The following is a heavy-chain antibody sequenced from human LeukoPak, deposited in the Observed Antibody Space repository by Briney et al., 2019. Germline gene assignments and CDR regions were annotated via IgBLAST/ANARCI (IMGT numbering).Heavy chain of an antibody. CDR1: GGSISSSSYY. J-gene: IGHJ4*02. Sequence: SETLSLTCTVSGGSISSSSYYWGWIRQPPGKGLEWIGSIYYSGSTYYNPSLKSRVTISVDTSKNQFSLKLSSVTAADTAVYYCARDGDGYRGGIDYWGQGTLVTVS. D-gene: IGHD5-24*01. CDR3: ARDGDGYRGGIDY. CDR2: IYYSGST. V-gene: IGHV4-39*02.